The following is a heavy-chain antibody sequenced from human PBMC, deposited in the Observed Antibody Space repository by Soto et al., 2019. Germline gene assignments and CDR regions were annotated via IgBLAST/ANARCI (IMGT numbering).Heavy chain of an antibody. Sequence: QVQLVESGGGLVKPGGSLRLSCAASGFTFSDYYMSWIRQAPGKGLEWVSYISSSGSTIYYAGSVKGRFTISRDNAKNSLYLQMNSLRAEDTAVYYCARTMVRGVMTLQHYYYMDVWGKGTTVTVSS. J-gene: IGHJ6*03. D-gene: IGHD3-10*01. CDR1: GFTFSDYY. V-gene: IGHV3-11*01. CDR2: ISSSGSTI. CDR3: ARTMVRGVMTLQHYYYMDV.